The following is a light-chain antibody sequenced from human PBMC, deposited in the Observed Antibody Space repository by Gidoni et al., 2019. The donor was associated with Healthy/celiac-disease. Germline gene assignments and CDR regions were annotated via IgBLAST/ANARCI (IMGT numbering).Light chain of an antibody. CDR3: QQYGSSPT. Sequence: ELVLTQSPGTLSLSPGERATLSCRASQSVSSSYLAWYQQKPRQAPRLLNYGASSRATGIPDRFSGSGSGTDFTLTISRLEPEDFAVYYCQQYGSSPTFGGGTKVEIK. J-gene: IGKJ4*01. CDR1: QSVSSSY. V-gene: IGKV3-20*01. CDR2: GAS.